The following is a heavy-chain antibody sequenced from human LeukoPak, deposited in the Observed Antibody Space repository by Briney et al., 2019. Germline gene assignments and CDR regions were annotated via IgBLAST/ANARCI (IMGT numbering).Heavy chain of an antibody. CDR2: IRQDGSEK. Sequence: GGSLRLSCAASGFTFRNYWMSWVRQTPGKGLEWVANIRQDGSEKNYVDSVKGRFTISRDDAKTSLYLQMNSLRAEDTALYYCARLSTVDFWSPFDYWGQGTLVTVSS. D-gene: IGHD3-3*01. V-gene: IGHV3-7*05. J-gene: IGHJ4*02. CDR3: ARLSTVDFWSPFDY. CDR1: GFTFRNYW.